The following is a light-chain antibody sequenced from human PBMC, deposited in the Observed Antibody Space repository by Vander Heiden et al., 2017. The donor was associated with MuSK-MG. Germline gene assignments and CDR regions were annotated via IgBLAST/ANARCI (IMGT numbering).Light chain of an antibody. Sequence: DIQMTQSQPHRSASVGDRVAITCRASQTIGTYLNWYQHKPGRAPKLLIFAASSLQTGVPSRFSGSGSGTDFTLTISSLQPEDFATYYCQLSYSTPQTFGPGTKLEIK. V-gene: IGKV1-39*01. CDR2: AAS. CDR3: QLSYSTPQT. J-gene: IGKJ2*01. CDR1: QTIGTY.